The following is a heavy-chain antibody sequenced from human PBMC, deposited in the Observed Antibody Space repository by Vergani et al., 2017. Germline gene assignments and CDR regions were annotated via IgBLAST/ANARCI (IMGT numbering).Heavy chain of an antibody. CDR3: ARGADYGDYGRWFDH. D-gene: IGHD4-17*01. J-gene: IGHJ5*02. V-gene: IGHV4-34*01. Sequence: QVQLQQWGAGLLKPSETLSLTCAVYGGSFSGYYWSWIRQPPGKGLEWIGEINHSGSTNYNPSLKSRVTISVDTSKNQFSLKLSSVTAADTAVYYCARGADYGDYGRWFDHWGQGTLVTVSS. CDR1: GGSFSGYY. CDR2: INHSGST.